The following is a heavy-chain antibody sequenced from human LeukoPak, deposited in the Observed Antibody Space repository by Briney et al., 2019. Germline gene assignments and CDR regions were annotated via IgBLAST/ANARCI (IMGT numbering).Heavy chain of an antibody. CDR3: TTVTWATVNP. CDR2: IQGTIDGDGGTT. V-gene: IGHV3-15*01. J-gene: IGHJ5*02. Sequence: GGSLRLSCAASGFTFNNTWMNWVRQAPGKGLEWVGRIQGTIDGDGGTTDYAAPVKGRFTISRDDSKNTLYLQMNSLKTEDTAVYYCTTVTWATVNPWGQGTLVTVSS. CDR1: GFTFNNTW. D-gene: IGHD4-17*01.